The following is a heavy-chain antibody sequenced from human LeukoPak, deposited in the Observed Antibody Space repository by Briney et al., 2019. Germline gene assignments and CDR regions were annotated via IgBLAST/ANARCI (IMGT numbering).Heavy chain of an antibody. CDR3: AREERYCSSTSCYYYYYYYMDV. J-gene: IGHJ6*03. CDR1: GGSFSGYY. CDR2: INHSGST. Sequence: SETLSLTCAVYGGSFSGYYWSWIRQPAGKGLEWIGEINHSGSTNYNPSLKSRVTISVDTSKNQFSLKLSSVTAADTAVYYCAREERYCSSTSCYYYYYYYMDVWGKGTTVTVSS. V-gene: IGHV4-34*01. D-gene: IGHD2-2*01.